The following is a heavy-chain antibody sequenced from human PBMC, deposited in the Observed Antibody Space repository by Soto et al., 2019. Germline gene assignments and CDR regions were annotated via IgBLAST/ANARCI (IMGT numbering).Heavy chain of an antibody. V-gene: IGHV1-69*01. CDR3: ARDRGGGGPANWFDP. CDR1: GGTFSSYA. J-gene: IGHJ5*02. Sequence: QVQLVQSGAEVKKPGSSVKVSCKASGGTFSSYAISWVRQAPGQGLEWMGGIILIFGTANYAQKFQGRVTITADEFTSAAYMELSSLRSEDTAVYYCARDRGGGGPANWFDPWGQGTLVTVSS. D-gene: IGHD3-10*01. CDR2: IILIFGTA.